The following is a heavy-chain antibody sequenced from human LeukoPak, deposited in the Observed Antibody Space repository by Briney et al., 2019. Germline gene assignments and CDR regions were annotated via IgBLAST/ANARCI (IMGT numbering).Heavy chain of an antibody. CDR1: GFTFSYYD. CDR3: ARDGGIIDY. D-gene: IGHD3-16*01. Sequence: PGGSLRLSCAASGFTFSYYDMSWIRQAQGKGLEWVSYISSSGSYTKYAESVKGPFTISRENAKNSLYLQMNSLRAEDTAVYYCARDGGIIDYWGQGTLVSVSS. V-gene: IGHV3-11*05. J-gene: IGHJ4*02. CDR2: ISSSGSYT.